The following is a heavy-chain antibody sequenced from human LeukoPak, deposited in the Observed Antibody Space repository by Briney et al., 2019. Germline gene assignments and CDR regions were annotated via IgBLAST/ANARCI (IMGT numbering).Heavy chain of an antibody. J-gene: IGHJ4*02. D-gene: IGHD3-22*01. CDR1: GLTVSSNY. CDR2: IYSGGST. Sequence: GGSLRLSCAASGLTVSSNYMSWVRQAPGKGLEWGSGIYSGGSTYYADSVKGRFTISRDNSKHTLYLQMNSLRAGDTAVYYCARDRSSYYDSSGYDCWGQGTLVTVSS. CDR3: ARDRSSYYDSSGYDC. V-gene: IGHV3-66*01.